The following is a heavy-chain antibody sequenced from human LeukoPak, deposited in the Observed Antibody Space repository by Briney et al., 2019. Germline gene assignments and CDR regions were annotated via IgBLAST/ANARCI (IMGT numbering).Heavy chain of an antibody. CDR3: ASAYYYDSSGYYYGY. D-gene: IGHD3-22*01. Sequence: GSSVKVSCKASGGTFSSYAISWVRQAPGQGLEWMGRIIPIFGTANYAQKFQGRVTITTDESTSTAYMELSSQRSEDTAVYYCASAYYYDSSGYYYGYWGQGTLVTVSS. V-gene: IGHV1-69*05. CDR2: IIPIFGTA. J-gene: IGHJ4*02. CDR1: GGTFSSYA.